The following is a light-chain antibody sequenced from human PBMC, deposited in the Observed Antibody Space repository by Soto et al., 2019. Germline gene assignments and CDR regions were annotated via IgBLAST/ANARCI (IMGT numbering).Light chain of an antibody. J-gene: IGLJ2*01. V-gene: IGLV2-8*01. CDR1: SSDVGGYNY. CDR2: EVS. Sequence: QSALTQPPSASGYPGQSVTISCTGTSSDVGGYNYVSWYQQHPGKAPKLMIYEVSKRPSGVPDRFSGSKSGNTASLTVSGLQAEDKADYYCSSYAGSNNFVVFGGGTKLTVL. CDR3: SSYAGSNNFVV.